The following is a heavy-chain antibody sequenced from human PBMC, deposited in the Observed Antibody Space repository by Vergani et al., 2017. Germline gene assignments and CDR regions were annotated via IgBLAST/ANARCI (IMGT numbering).Heavy chain of an antibody. D-gene: IGHD2-2*01. CDR1: GFTVSSNY. Sequence: EVQLVESGGGLVQPGGSLRLSCAASGFTVSSNYMSWVRQAPGKGLEWVSVIYSGGSTYYADSVKGRFTISRDNSKNTLYLQMNSMRAEDTAVYYCARKYPDGDAPGDCSSTSCHLGDWGQGTLVTVSS. CDR3: ARKYPDGDAPGDCSSTSCHLGD. CDR2: IYSGGST. J-gene: IGHJ4*02. V-gene: IGHV3-66*02.